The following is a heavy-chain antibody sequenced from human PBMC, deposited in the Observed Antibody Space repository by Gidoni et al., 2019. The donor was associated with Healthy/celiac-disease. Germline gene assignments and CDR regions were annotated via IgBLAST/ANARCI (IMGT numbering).Heavy chain of an antibody. Sequence: EVQLVESGGGLVQPGGSMRLSCAASGCTFSSSEMNWVRQAPGKGLGCVSYISSSGSTIYYADSVKGRFTISRDNAKNSLYLQMNSLRAEDTAVYYCARDAGYSGYDRKYFDYWGQGTLVTVSS. J-gene: IGHJ4*02. CDR2: ISSSGSTI. V-gene: IGHV3-48*03. CDR3: ARDAGYSGYDRKYFDY. CDR1: GCTFSSSE. D-gene: IGHD5-12*01.